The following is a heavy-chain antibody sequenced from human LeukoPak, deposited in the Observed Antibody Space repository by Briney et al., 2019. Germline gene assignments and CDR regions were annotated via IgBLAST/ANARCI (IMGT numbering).Heavy chain of an antibody. CDR3: ARHERPLYYDILTGYYYGMDV. CDR2: IYYSGST. CDR1: GGSISSYY. D-gene: IGHD3-9*01. V-gene: IGHV4-59*08. J-gene: IGHJ6*02. Sequence: SETLSLTCTVSGGSISSYYWSWIRQPPGKGLEWIGSIYYSGSTNYNPSLKSRVTISVDTSKNQFSLKLSSVTAADTAVYYCARHERPLYYDILTGYYYGMDVWGQGTTVTVSS.